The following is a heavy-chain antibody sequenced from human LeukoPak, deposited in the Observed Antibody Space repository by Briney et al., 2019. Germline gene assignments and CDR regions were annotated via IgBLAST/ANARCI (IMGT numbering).Heavy chain of an antibody. Sequence: GASVKVSCKESGYTFTSYYMLWVRQAPGQGLEWMGMINPSGGRTSYAQKLQGRVTMTRDLSKSTVYLELSSLRSEDPGVYDCARGPLYNWNDYRDYYFDYWGQGTLVTVSS. CDR2: INPSGGRT. V-gene: IGHV1-46*01. D-gene: IGHD1-1*01. CDR1: GYTFTSYY. CDR3: ARGPLYNWNDYRDYYFDY. J-gene: IGHJ4*02.